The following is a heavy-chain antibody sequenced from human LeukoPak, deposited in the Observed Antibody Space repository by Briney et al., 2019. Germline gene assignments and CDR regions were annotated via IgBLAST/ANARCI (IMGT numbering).Heavy chain of an antibody. CDR3: ARASYSSSFLSYYYYGMDV. V-gene: IGHV4-61*01. CDR1: GGSVSSGSYY. CDR2: IYYSGST. J-gene: IGHJ6*02. Sequence: PSETLSLTCTVSGGSVSSGSYYWSWIRQPPGKGLEWIGYIYYSGSTNYNPSLKSRVTISVDTSKNQFSLKLSSVTAADTAVYYCARASYSSSFLSYYYYGMDVWGQGTTVTVSS. D-gene: IGHD6-13*01.